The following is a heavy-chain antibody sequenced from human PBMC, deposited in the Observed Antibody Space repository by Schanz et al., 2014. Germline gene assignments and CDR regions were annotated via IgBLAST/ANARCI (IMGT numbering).Heavy chain of an antibody. CDR2: ISGSGGNT. CDR3: AKDAENTAMITDYFDY. D-gene: IGHD5-18*01. J-gene: IGHJ4*02. V-gene: IGHV3-23*04. CDR1: GFGFSSYS. Sequence: EVQLVESGGGLIQPGGSLRLSCAASGFGFSSYSMNWVRQAPGRGLEWVSIISGSGGNTYYADAVRGRFTISRDNSKTTVYLQMNSLRAEDTAVYYCAKDAENTAMITDYFDYWGQGTLVTVSS.